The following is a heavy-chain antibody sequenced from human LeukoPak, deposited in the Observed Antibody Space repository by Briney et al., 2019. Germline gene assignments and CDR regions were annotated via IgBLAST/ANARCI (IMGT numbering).Heavy chain of an antibody. D-gene: IGHD6-13*01. CDR3: ARGAYSSSPERFDY. CDR1: GYSISSGYY. Sequence: PSETLSLTCTVSGYSISSGYYWGRIRQPPGKGLEWIGSIYHSGSTYYNPSLKSRVTISVDTSKNQFSLKLSSVTAADTAVYYCARGAYSSSPERFDYWGQGTLVTVSS. J-gene: IGHJ4*02. V-gene: IGHV4-38-2*02. CDR2: IYHSGST.